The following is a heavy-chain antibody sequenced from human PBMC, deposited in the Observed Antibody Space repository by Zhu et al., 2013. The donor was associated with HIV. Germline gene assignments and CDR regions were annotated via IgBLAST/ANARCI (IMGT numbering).Heavy chain of an antibody. CDR3: ARGKYCSSTSCYRAAANWFDP. CDR1: GGSISSSSYY. D-gene: IGHD2-2*01. J-gene: IGHJ5*02. Sequence: QVQLQESGPGLVKPSETLSLTCTVSGGSISSSSYYWGWIRQPPGKGLEWIGSIYYSGSTYYNPSLKSRVTISVDTSKNQFSLKLSSVTAADTAVYYCARGKYCSSTSCYRAAANWFDPWGQGTLVTVSS. V-gene: IGHV4-39*07. CDR2: IYYSGST.